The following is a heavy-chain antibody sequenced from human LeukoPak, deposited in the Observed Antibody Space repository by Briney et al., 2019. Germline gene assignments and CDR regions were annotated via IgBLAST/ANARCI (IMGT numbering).Heavy chain of an antibody. Sequence: KSSETLSLTCTVSGGSISSGDYYWSWIRQPPGKGLEWIGYIYYSGSTYYNPSLKSRVTISVDTSKNQFSLKLSSVTAADTAVYYCATVSGDYGMDVWGQGTTVTVSS. CDR2: IYYSGST. D-gene: IGHD6-25*01. V-gene: IGHV4-30-4*01. CDR3: ATVSGDYGMDV. CDR1: GGSISSGDYY. J-gene: IGHJ6*02.